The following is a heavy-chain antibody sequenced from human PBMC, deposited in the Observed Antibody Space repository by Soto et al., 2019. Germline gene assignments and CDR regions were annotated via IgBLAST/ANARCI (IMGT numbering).Heavy chain of an antibody. CDR3: AKDQASGQGSFDS. V-gene: IGHV3-30*18. J-gene: IGHJ4*02. CDR1: GFTFNIYG. Sequence: GGSLRLSCAASGFTFNIYGMRWVRQAPDKGLEWVALISYDGSNQYYADSVKGRFTISRDNSKNTLFLQMNSLRADDTAVYYCAKDQASGQGSFDSWGQGTLVTVSS. CDR2: ISYDGSNQ.